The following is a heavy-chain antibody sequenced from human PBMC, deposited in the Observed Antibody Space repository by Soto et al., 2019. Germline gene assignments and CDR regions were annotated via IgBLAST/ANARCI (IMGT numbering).Heavy chain of an antibody. CDR1: GGSISSGGYY. CDR3: ARDTVAPTPYGMDV. D-gene: IGHD2-15*01. CDR2: IYYSGST. Sequence: SEMLSLTCTVSGGSISSGGYYWSWIRQHPGKGLEWIGYIYYSGSTYYNPSLKSRVTISVDTSKNQFSLKLSSVTAADTAVYYCARDTVAPTPYGMDVWGQGTTVTVSS. J-gene: IGHJ6*02. V-gene: IGHV4-31*03.